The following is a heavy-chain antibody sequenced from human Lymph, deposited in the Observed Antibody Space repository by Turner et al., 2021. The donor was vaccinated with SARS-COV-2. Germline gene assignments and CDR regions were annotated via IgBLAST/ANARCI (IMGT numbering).Heavy chain of an antibody. CDR2: ITFTSSYI. V-gene: IGHV3-21*01. CDR1: GFTFSSHS. CDR3: ARGPPDFPYYFDY. D-gene: IGHD2-21*02. J-gene: IGHJ4*02. Sequence: EVQLVESGGGQVKPGGSLRPYCSASGFTFSSHSMNWVRQPPGKGLEWVSSITFTSSYIYYADSVKGRFTISRDNAKNSLYLQMNSLRAEDTAVYYCARGPPDFPYYFDYWGQGTLVTVSS.